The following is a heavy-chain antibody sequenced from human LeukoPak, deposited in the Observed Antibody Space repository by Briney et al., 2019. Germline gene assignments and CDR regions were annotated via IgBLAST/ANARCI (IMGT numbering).Heavy chain of an antibody. CDR1: VYTFTHYY. Sequence: ASVRVSGKPSVYTFTHYYMHWVRQAPGQGLEWMGWINPNTGGTNYVQKFQGRVTMTRDTSISTAYMKLSRLTSDDSGVYYCARVPGYSGYGLPFDFWGQGTLVTVSS. CDR3: ARVPGYSGYGLPFDF. CDR2: INPNTGGT. V-gene: IGHV1-2*02. D-gene: IGHD5-12*01. J-gene: IGHJ4*02.